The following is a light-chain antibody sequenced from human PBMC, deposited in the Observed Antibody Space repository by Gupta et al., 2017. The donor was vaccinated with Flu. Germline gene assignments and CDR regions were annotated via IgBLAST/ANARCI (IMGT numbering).Light chain of an antibody. Sequence: QILVTQDPSLSVSPGGTVTLTCALSSGSVSPDNPPTWYQKPPGQTTLTLYCATERRSSGAPDRFSAAIRGARAVPTSTGEHADDESYYYCALYLGGGSSMFGGGTKLTVL. J-gene: IGLJ3*02. CDR2: ATE. V-gene: IGLV8-61*01. CDR3: ALYLGGGSSM. CDR1: SGSVSPDNP.